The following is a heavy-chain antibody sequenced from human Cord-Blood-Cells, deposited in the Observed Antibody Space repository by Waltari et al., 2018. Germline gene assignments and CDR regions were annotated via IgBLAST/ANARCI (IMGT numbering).Heavy chain of an antibody. CDR3: ATGPRGYFDY. Sequence: EVQLVESGGGLIQPGGSLRLSCAASGFTVSSNYMSWVRQAPGKGLGWVSVSYSGDSKYYAGSVKGRFTISRDNSKNTLYLQMNSLRAEDTAVYYCATGPRGYFDYWGQGTLVTVSS. CDR2: SYSGDSK. J-gene: IGHJ4*02. CDR1: GFTVSSNY. V-gene: IGHV3-53*01. D-gene: IGHD5-12*01.